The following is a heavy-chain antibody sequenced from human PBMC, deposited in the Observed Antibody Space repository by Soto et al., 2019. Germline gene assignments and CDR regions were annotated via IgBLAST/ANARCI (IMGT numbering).Heavy chain of an antibody. J-gene: IGHJ4*02. D-gene: IGHD1-26*01. CDR1: GGTFSTHA. CDR3: ARGWETVGTTTPFAY. CDR2: IIPIFGTT. V-gene: IGHV1-69*06. Sequence: QVQLVQSGAEVKKPGSSVTVSCKASGGTFSTHAISWVRQAPGQGLEWMGGIIPIFGTTNYAQKFQGRVTITADKSTSTAYMEVRSLRSEDSAVYYCARGWETVGTTTPFAYWGQGTLVTVSS.